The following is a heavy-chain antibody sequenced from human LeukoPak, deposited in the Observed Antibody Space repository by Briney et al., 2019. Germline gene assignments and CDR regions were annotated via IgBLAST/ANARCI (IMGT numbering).Heavy chain of an antibody. Sequence: PGGSLRLSCAASGFSFSTYWMSWVRQAPGKGLEWVANVRRDGSETHYVDSVKGRFTISRDNAKNSLYLRLNCLRAEDTAVYYCARDRNHYDSSAYYDVFDVWGQGTMVTVSS. V-gene: IGHV3-7*01. D-gene: IGHD3-22*01. CDR3: ARDRNHYDSSAYYDVFDV. J-gene: IGHJ3*01. CDR2: VRRDGSET. CDR1: GFSFSTYW.